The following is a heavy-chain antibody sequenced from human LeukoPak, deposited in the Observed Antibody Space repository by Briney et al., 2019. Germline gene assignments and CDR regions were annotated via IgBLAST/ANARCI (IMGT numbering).Heavy chain of an antibody. CDR1: GGSISSSSYY. D-gene: IGHD3-22*01. CDR3: ARGRYYDSSGYVGP. CDR2: INHSGST. J-gene: IGHJ5*02. Sequence: SETLSLTCTVSGGSISSSSYYWGWIRQPPGKGLEWIGEINHSGSTNYNPSLKSRVTISVDTSKNQFSLKLSSVTAADTAVYYCARGRYYDSSGYVGPWGQGTLVTVSS. V-gene: IGHV4-39*07.